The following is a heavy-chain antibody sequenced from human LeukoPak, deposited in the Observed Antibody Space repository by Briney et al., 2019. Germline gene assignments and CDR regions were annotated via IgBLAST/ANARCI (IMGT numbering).Heavy chain of an antibody. J-gene: IGHJ4*02. CDR2: ISSSSSYI. V-gene: IGHV3-21*04. CDR3: APGGSGSYSDY. CDR1: GFTFSSYS. Sequence: PGGSLRLSCAASGFTFSSYSMNWVRQAPGKGLEWVSSISSSSSYIYYADSVKGRFTISRDNAKNSLYLQMNSLRAEDTAVYYCAPGGSGSYSDYWGQGTLVTVSS. D-gene: IGHD1-26*01.